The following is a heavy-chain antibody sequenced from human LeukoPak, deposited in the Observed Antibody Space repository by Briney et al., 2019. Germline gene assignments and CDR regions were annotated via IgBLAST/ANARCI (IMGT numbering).Heavy chain of an antibody. Sequence: SVKASCKASGGTFSSYAISWVRQAPGQGLEWMGRIIPIFGTANYAQKFLGRVTITTDESTSTAYMELSSLRSEDTAVYYCARVGVGATSPFGYWGQGTLVTVSS. CDR1: GGTFSSYA. CDR3: ARVGVGATSPFGY. J-gene: IGHJ4*02. CDR2: IIPIFGTA. V-gene: IGHV1-69*05. D-gene: IGHD1-26*01.